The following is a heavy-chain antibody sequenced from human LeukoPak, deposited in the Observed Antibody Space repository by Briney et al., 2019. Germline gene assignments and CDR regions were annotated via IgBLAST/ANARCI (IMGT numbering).Heavy chain of an antibody. Sequence: SETLSLTCTVSGSSISSGYYWGWIRQPPGKGLEWIGSMYHSGSTYYNVSLKSRVPISIDTSKNQFSLKLSSVTAAGTAVYYCTRDYGGGLVAFDIWGQGTMVTVSS. D-gene: IGHD4-23*01. CDR1: GSSISSGYY. V-gene: IGHV4-38-2*02. J-gene: IGHJ3*02. CDR2: MYHSGST. CDR3: TRDYGGGLVAFDI.